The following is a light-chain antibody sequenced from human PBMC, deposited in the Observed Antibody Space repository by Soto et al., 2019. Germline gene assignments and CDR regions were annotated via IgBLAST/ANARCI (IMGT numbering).Light chain of an antibody. CDR3: HQHATSPLT. CDR2: NAS. J-gene: IGKJ3*01. Sequence: EIVLMQSPGTLSLSPGERATLSCRASQSVGNNYLSWYQQKPGQAPRLLIYNASNRAAGIPDRFSGSGSGSDYSLTISRLEPEDVAVYFCHQHATSPLTFGPGTKVIVK. CDR1: QSVGNNY. V-gene: IGKV3-20*01.